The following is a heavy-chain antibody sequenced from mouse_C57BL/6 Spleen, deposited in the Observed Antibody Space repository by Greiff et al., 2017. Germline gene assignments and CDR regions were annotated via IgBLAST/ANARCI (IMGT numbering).Heavy chain of an antibody. V-gene: IGHV1-59*01. J-gene: IGHJ3*01. CDR2: IDPSDSYT. Sequence: VQLQQPGAELVRPGTSVKLSCKASGYTFTSYWMHWVKQRPGQGLEWIGVIDPSDSYTNYNQKFKGKATLTVDTSSSTAYMQLSSLTSEDSAVYYCARSGGYCGNYFAYWGQGTLVTVSA. D-gene: IGHD2-1*01. CDR1: GYTFTSYW. CDR3: ARSGGYCGNYFAY.